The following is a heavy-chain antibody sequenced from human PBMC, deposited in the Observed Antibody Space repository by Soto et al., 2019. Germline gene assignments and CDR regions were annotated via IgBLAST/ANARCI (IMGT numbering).Heavy chain of an antibody. CDR2: IIPIFGTA. CDR1: GGTFSSYG. Sequence: QVQLVQSGAEVKKPGSSVKVSCKASGGTFSSYGISWVRQAPGLGLEWMGGIIPIFGTANYAQKFQGRVTITADESTSTAYMELSSLRSDDTAVYYCARENYYYYGMDVWGQGTTVTVSS. CDR3: ARENYYYYGMDV. J-gene: IGHJ6*02. V-gene: IGHV1-69*01.